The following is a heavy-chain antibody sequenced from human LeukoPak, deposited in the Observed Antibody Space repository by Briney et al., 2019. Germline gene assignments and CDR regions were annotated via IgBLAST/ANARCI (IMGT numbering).Heavy chain of an antibody. J-gene: IGHJ5*02. CDR3: ARGQAYDYGVLDA. V-gene: IGHV3-11*05. CDR1: GFTFSDYY. Sequence: GGSLRLSCAASGFTFSDYYMSWIRQAPGKGLEWVSYISSSSSYTNYADSVKGRFAISRDNAKNSLYLQMNSLRAEDTAVYYCARGQAYDYGVLDAWGQGTHVTVSS. D-gene: IGHD4-17*01. CDR2: ISSSSSYT.